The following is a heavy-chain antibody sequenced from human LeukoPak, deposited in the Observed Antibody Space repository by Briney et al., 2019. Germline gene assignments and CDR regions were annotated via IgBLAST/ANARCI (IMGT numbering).Heavy chain of an antibody. V-gene: IGHV3-11*01. CDR3: ARLGFGEYYFYYYMDV. Sequence: GGSLRLSCEASGFSFADHYMSWIRQAPGKGLEWVSYMSNSGSIIYYADAVKGRFTISRANTKTFLYLQMNSLRDEDTAVYYCARLGFGEYYFYYYMDVWGKGTAVTVSS. CDR2: MSNSGSII. J-gene: IGHJ6*03. D-gene: IGHD3-10*01. CDR1: GFSFADHY.